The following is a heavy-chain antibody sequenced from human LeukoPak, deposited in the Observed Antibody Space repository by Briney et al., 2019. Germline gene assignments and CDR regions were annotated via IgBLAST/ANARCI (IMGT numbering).Heavy chain of an antibody. CDR2: IWYDGTNK. Sequence: GGSLRLSCAAPGFTLSNNGMCWGRQAPGKGLEWVAFIWYDGTNKYYEDSVKGRFTISRDNSKNRLYLQMSSLRVEDTAVYYCARDRSHVFDYWGLGTLVTVSS. J-gene: IGHJ4*02. V-gene: IGHV3-33*01. CDR1: GFTLSNNG. CDR3: ARDRSHVFDY.